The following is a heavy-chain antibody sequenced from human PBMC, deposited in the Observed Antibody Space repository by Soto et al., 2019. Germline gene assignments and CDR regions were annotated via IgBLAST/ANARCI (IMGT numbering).Heavy chain of an antibody. CDR1: GFTFSSYG. V-gene: IGHV3-30*18. J-gene: IGHJ5*02. CDR2: ISYDGSNK. D-gene: IGHD6-13*01. Sequence: GGSLRLSCAASGFTFSSYGMHWVRQAPGKGLEWVAVISYDGSNKCYADSVKGRFTISRDNSKNTLYLQMNSLRAEDTAVYYCAKGAAAARPNWFDPWGQGTLVTVSS. CDR3: AKGAAAARPNWFDP.